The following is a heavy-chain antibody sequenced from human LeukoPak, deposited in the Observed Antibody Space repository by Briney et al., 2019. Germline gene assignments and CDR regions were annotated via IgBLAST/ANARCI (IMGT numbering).Heavy chain of an antibody. V-gene: IGHV4-31*03. CDR2: IHYSGST. D-gene: IGHD3-22*01. J-gene: IGHJ5*02. Sequence: SETLSLTCTVSGGSINSGGNHWTWIRQHPGKGLEWIGHIHYSGSTNYNPSLESRVSISVDMSKKSFSLKLTSVTAADTAVYYCARGGPDSSGYAWIDPWGQGTLVTVSS. CDR3: ARGGPDSSGYAWIDP. CDR1: GGSINSGGNH.